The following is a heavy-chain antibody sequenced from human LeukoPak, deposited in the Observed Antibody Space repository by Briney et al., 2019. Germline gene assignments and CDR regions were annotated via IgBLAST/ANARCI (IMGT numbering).Heavy chain of an antibody. V-gene: IGHV3-30*02. Sequence: GGSLRLSXAASGFTFSSYGMHWVRQAPGKGVEWVAFIRYDGSNKYYADSVKGRFTISRDNSKNTLYLQMNSLRAEDTAVYYCAKDPQRGYYDSSGYSQNDAFDIWGQGTMVTVSS. CDR1: GFTFSSYG. CDR2: IRYDGSNK. D-gene: IGHD3-22*01. J-gene: IGHJ3*02. CDR3: AKDPQRGYYDSSGYSQNDAFDI.